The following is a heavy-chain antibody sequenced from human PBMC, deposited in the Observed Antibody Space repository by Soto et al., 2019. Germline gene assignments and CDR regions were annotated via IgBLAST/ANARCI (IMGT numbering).Heavy chain of an antibody. CDR1: GGSISSGGYS. CDR2: IYHSGST. CDR3: ARAGRDGYNKVSWYFDH. J-gene: IGHJ4*02. D-gene: IGHD5-12*01. Sequence: SETLSLTCAVSGGSISSGGYSWSWIRQPPGKGLEWIGYIYHSGSTYYNPSLKSRVTISVDRSKNQFSLKLSSVTAADTAVYYCARAGRDGYNKVSWYFDHWGQGTLVTVSS. V-gene: IGHV4-30-2*01.